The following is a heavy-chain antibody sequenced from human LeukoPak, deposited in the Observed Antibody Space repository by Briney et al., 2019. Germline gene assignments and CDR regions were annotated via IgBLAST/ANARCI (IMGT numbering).Heavy chain of an antibody. V-gene: IGHV1-2*02. CDR2: INPNSGGT. D-gene: IGHD5-18*01. CDR1: GYTFTGYY. Sequence: ASVKVSCKASGYTFTGYYMHWVRQAPGQGLEWMGWINPNSGGTNYAQKFQGRVTMTRDTSISTAYMELRSLRSDDTAVYYCARDGYSYGWYYFDYWGQGTLVTVSS. CDR3: ARDGYSYGWYYFDY. J-gene: IGHJ4*02.